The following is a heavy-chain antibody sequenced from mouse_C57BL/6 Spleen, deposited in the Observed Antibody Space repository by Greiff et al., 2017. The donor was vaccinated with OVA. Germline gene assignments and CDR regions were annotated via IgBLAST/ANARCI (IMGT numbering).Heavy chain of an antibody. D-gene: IGHD3-2*02. J-gene: IGHJ3*01. CDR1: GYTFTSYW. Sequence: QVQLQQPGAELVKPGASVKMSCKASGYTFTSYWITWVKQRPGQGLEWIGDIYPCSGSTNYNEKFKSKATLTVDTSSSTAYMQLSSLTSEDSAVYNCARSDDSSGPFAYWGQGTLVTVSA. V-gene: IGHV1-55*01. CDR3: ARSDDSSGPFAY. CDR2: IYPCSGST.